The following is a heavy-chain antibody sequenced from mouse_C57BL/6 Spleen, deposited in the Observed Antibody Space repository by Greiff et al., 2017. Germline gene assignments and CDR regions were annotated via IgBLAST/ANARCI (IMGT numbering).Heavy chain of an antibody. J-gene: IGHJ2*01. Sequence: QVHVKQSGAELVKPGASVKVSCKASGYTFTSYWMHWVKQRPGQGLEWIGRIHPSDSDTNYNQKFKGKATLTVDKSSSTAYMQLSSLTSEDSAVYYCAIQLIYYGSSYYFDYWGQGTTLTVSS. CDR1: GYTFTSYW. CDR2: IHPSDSDT. D-gene: IGHD1-1*01. V-gene: IGHV1-74*01. CDR3: AIQLIYYGSSYYFDY.